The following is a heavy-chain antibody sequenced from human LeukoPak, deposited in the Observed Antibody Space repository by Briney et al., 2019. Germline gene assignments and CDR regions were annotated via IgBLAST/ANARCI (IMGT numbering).Heavy chain of an antibody. CDR3: ARDRAIAVAGDDAFDI. D-gene: IGHD6-19*01. Sequence: GGSLRLSCVTSGFTFSSYGMHWVRQVPGKGLEWVAVISYDAKSNYHVDSVKGRFTISRDNSKNTLYLQMNSLRAEDTAVYYCARDRAIAVAGDDAFDIWGQGTMVTVSS. CDR2: ISYDAKSN. J-gene: IGHJ3*02. CDR1: GFTFSSYG. V-gene: IGHV3-30*03.